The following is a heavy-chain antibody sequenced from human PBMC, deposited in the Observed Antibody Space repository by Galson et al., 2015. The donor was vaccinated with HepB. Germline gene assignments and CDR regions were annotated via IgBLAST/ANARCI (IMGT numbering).Heavy chain of an antibody. CDR1: GGSISSSSYY. CDR3: ARVVGSSSWYWAITFGLRFDP. D-gene: IGHD6-13*01. CDR2: IYYSGST. J-gene: IGHJ5*02. Sequence: ETLSLTCTVSGGSISSSSYYWGWIRQPPGKGLEWIGSIYYSGSTYYNPSLKSRVTISVDTSKNQFSLKLSSVTAADTAVYYCARVVGSSSWYWAITFGLRFDPWGQGTLVTVSS. V-gene: IGHV4-39*07.